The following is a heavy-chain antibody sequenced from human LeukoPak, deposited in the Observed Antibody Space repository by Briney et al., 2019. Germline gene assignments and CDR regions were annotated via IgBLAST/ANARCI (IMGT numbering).Heavy chain of an antibody. D-gene: IGHD3-10*01. J-gene: IGHJ4*02. CDR2: IKQDGSEK. CDR3: AREGYYGSGSYYRFDH. CDR1: GFTLSSYW. Sequence: GGSLRLSCAASGFTLSSYWMSWVRQAPGKGLEWVANIKQDGSEKYYVDSVKGRFTISRDNAKNSLYPQMNSLRAEDTAVYYCAREGYYGSGSYYRFDHWGQGTLVTVSS. V-gene: IGHV3-7*01.